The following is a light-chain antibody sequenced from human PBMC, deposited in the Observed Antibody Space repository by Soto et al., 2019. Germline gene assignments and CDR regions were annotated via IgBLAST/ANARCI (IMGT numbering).Light chain of an antibody. J-gene: IGKJ1*01. Sequence: EIVLTQSPGTLSLSPGERATLSCRASPSVSSNFVAWYQQKPGQAPRLLISGAFNRATGVPDRFSGGGSRTDFTLTISRLEAEDFAVYYCQQYGSAPRTFGQGTKVEIK. V-gene: IGKV3-20*01. CDR2: GAF. CDR1: PSVSSNF. CDR3: QQYGSAPRT.